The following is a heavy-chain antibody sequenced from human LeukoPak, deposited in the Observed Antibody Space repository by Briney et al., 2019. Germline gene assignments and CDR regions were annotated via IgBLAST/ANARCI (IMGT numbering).Heavy chain of an antibody. CDR1: GFTFSSYV. J-gene: IGHJ4*02. Sequence: PGRSLRLSCAASGFTFSSYVMHWVRQAPGKGLEWVAVTWYDENSKYYADSVKGRFTISRDNSKNTLCLQMNSLRAEDTAVYYCARIGLLYSSGWYYFDYWGQGTLVTVSS. V-gene: IGHV3-33*01. CDR2: TWYDENSK. CDR3: ARIGLLYSSGWYYFDY. D-gene: IGHD6-19*01.